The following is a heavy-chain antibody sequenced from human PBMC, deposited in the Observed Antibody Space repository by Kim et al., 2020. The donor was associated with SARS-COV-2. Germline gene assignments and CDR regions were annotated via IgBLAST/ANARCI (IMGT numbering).Heavy chain of an antibody. CDR1: GFTFSKYW. Sequence: GGSLRLSCAASGFTFSKYWINWVRQAPGKGLEWVAGIKEDGSKNYYLASVKDRFTISRENAKNSVHLQMSSLRDEDTAVYYCATEFSKVPAYWGQGALVTVSS. CDR3: ATEFSKVPAY. D-gene: IGHD2-2*01. CDR2: IKEDGSKN. J-gene: IGHJ4*02. V-gene: IGHV3-7*01.